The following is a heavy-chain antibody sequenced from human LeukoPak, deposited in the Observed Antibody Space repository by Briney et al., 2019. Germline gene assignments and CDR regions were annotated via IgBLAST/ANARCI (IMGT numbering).Heavy chain of an antibody. CDR2: ISSSSSYI. CDR3: ARGGLLWFGIFDY. J-gene: IGHJ4*02. CDR1: GFTFSSYS. D-gene: IGHD3-10*01. V-gene: IGHV3-21*01. Sequence: TGGSLRLSCAASGFTFSSYSMNWVRQAPEKGLEWVSSISSSSSYIYYADSAKGRFTISRDNAKNSLYLQMNSLRAEDTAVYYCARGGLLWFGIFDYWGQGTLVTVSS.